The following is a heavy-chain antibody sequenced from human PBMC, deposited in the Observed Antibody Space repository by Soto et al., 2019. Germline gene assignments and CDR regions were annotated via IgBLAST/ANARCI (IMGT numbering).Heavy chain of an antibody. D-gene: IGHD2-2*01. CDR1: GFTFSSYA. CDR2: ISGSGGST. J-gene: IGHJ4*02. Sequence: SGGSLRLACAASGFTFSSYAMSWVRQAPGKGLEWVSAISGSGGSTYYADSVKGRFTISRDNSKNTLYLQMNSLRADDTAVYYCSKGVVVPAGGTYFDYWGQGTLVTAPQ. CDR3: SKGVVVPAGGTYFDY. V-gene: IGHV3-23*01.